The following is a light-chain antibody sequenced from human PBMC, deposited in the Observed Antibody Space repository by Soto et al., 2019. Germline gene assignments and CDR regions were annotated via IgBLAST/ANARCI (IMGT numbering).Light chain of an antibody. Sequence: DIQLTQSPSFLSASVGDRVTITCRASQGISTYLAWYQQEPGKAPKLLIYAASTLQSGVPSRFGGSGSGTEFTLTISSLQPEDFATYYCQHLNGYPRTFGQGPKVEI. V-gene: IGKV1-9*01. CDR1: QGISTY. J-gene: IGKJ1*01. CDR3: QHLNGYPRT. CDR2: AAS.